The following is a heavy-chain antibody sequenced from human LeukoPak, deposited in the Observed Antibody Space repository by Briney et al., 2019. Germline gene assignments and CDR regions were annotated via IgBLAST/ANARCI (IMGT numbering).Heavy chain of an antibody. J-gene: IGHJ4*02. CDR3: ARERSPLAGTNPMMGY. Sequence: ASVKVSCKASGGTFSSYAISWVRQAPGQGLEWMGGIIPIFGTANYAQKFQGRVTITADESTSTAYMELSSLRSEDTAVYYCARERSPLAGTNPMMGYWGQGTLVTVSS. D-gene: IGHD6-19*01. V-gene: IGHV1-69*13. CDR1: GGTFSSYA. CDR2: IIPIFGTA.